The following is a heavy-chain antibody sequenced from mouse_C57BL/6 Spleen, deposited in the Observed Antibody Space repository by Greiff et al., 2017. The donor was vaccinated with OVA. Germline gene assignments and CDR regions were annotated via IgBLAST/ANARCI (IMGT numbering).Heavy chain of an antibody. CDR2: ISDGGSYT. CDR3: ARVYYGSSYWYFDV. CDR1: GFTFSSYA. J-gene: IGHJ1*03. Sequence: EVMLVESGGGLVKPGGSLKLSCAASGFTFSSYAMSWVRQTPEQRLEWVATISDGGSYTYYPDNVKGRFTISRDKAKNNLYLQMSHLKSEDTAMDYGARVYYGSSYWYFDVWGTGTTVTVSS. D-gene: IGHD1-1*01. V-gene: IGHV5-4*03.